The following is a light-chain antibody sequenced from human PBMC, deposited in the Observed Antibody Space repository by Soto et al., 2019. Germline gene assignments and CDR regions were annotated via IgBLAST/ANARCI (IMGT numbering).Light chain of an antibody. CDR1: QSVNTY. Sequence: EIVLTQSPATLSLSPGERATLSCRASQSVNTYLAWYQLKPGQAPRLLMYDASNRATGIPARIIGSGSGTDFTLTLSRLEPEDFALYYCQQRRNWPLTFGGGTKVEIK. V-gene: IGKV3-11*01. CDR2: DAS. J-gene: IGKJ4*01. CDR3: QQRRNWPLT.